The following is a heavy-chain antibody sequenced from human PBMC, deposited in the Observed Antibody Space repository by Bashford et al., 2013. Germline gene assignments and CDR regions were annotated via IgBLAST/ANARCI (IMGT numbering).Heavy chain of an antibody. CDR2: IIPIFGTA. CDR3: ARISHDSSGYRPHYYFDY. J-gene: IGHJ4*02. Sequence: SVKVSCKASGGTFSSYAISWVRQAPGQGLEWMGGIIPIFGTANYAQKFQGRVTITADESTSTAYMELSSLRSEDTAVYYCARISHDSSGYRPHYYFDYVGPGNPGHRLL. CDR1: GGTFSSYA. V-gene: IGHV1-69*13. D-gene: IGHD3-22*01.